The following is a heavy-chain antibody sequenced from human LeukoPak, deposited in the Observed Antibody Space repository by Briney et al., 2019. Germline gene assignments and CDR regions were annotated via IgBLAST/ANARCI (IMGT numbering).Heavy chain of an antibody. Sequence: GGSLRLSCEASGFTFSNYAMLWVRQAPDKGLEWVAVIPFDESNKYYADFVEGRFTISRDNSKNTLYLQMNSLRVEDTAVYYCARDNNADYWGQGTLVTVSS. CDR3: ARDNNADY. D-gene: IGHD1/OR15-1a*01. CDR1: GFTFSNYA. CDR2: IPFDESNK. V-gene: IGHV3-30-3*01. J-gene: IGHJ4*02.